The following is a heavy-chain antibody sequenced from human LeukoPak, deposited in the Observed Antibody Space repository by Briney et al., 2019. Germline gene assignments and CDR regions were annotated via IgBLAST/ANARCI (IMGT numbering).Heavy chain of an antibody. Sequence: SETLSLTCAVYGGSFSGYYWSWIRQPPGKGLEWIGEINHSGSTNYNPSLKSRVTISVDTSKNQFSLKLSSVTAADTAVYYCARTLLTIFGVVMGYMDVWGRGTTVTVSS. V-gene: IGHV4-34*01. CDR3: ARTLLTIFGVVMGYMDV. J-gene: IGHJ6*03. CDR2: INHSGST. CDR1: GGSFSGYY. D-gene: IGHD3-3*01.